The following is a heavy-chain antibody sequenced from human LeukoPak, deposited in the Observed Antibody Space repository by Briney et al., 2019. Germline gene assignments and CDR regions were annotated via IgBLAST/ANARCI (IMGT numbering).Heavy chain of an antibody. D-gene: IGHD5-18*01. J-gene: IGHJ4*02. CDR1: GFTFSSYA. CDR3: AKGDKPVIAMVKFDY. Sequence: GGSLRLSCAASGFTFSSYAMSWVRQAPGRGLEGVSAISGSGGSTYCADSVKGRFTISRDNSKNTLYMQMNSLRAEDTAVYYCAKGDKPVIAMVKFDYWGQGTLVTVSS. CDR2: ISGSGGST. V-gene: IGHV3-23*01.